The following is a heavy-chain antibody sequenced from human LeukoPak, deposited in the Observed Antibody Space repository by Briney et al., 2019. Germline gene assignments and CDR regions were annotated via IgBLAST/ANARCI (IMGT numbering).Heavy chain of an antibody. J-gene: IGHJ4*02. V-gene: IGHV3-23*01. CDR1: GIAFNFNA. CDR2: ISHDGGAT. CDR3: ARGGMVRGVIIFFYFDY. D-gene: IGHD3-10*01. Sequence: GGSLRLSCAASGIAFNFNAMTWVRRPPGKGLEWVSTISHDGGATHYADSVKGRFTMSRDNSKNTLYLQMNSLRAEDTAVYYCARGGMVRGVIIFFYFDYWGQGTLVTVSS.